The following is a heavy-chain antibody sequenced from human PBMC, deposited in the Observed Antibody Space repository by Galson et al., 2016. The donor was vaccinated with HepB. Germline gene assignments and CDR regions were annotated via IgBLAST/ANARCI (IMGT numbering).Heavy chain of an antibody. CDR1: GYTFTDYG. J-gene: IGHJ1*01. V-gene: IGHV1-18*01. Sequence: SVKVSCKASGYTFTDYGISRVRQAPGQGLEWVAWISGDNAYTQYAQKFQDRVTMTTETSTNTAYMELRSLNSDDTAVYFCARDLVTAAGQYFQHWGQGTLVTVS. CDR3: ARDLVTAAGQYFQH. CDR2: ISGDNAYT. D-gene: IGHD6-13*01.